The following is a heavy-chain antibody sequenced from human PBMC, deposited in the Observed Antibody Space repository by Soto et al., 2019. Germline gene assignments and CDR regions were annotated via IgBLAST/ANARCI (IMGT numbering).Heavy chain of an antibody. CDR3: ARACPSYYYDSSGYYFDY. CDR2: MNPNSGNT. Sequence: ASVKVSCKASGYTFTSYDINWVRQATVQGLEWMGWMNPNSGNTGYAQKFQGRVTMTRDTSKNQFSLKLSSVTAADTAVYYCARACPSYYYDSSGYYFDYWGQGTLVTVSS. V-gene: IGHV1-8*01. D-gene: IGHD3-22*01. J-gene: IGHJ4*02. CDR1: GYTFTSYD.